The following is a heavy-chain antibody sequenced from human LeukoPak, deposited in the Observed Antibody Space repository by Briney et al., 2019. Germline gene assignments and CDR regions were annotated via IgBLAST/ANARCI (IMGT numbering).Heavy chain of an antibody. V-gene: IGHV3-30*18. CDR2: ISYDGSNK. J-gene: IGHJ4*02. D-gene: IGHD5-12*01. Sequence: AGGSLRLSCAASGFTFSSYGMHWVRQAPGKGPEWVAVISYDGSNKYYADSVKGRFTISRDNSKNTLYLQMNSLRAEDTAVYYCAKRDIADYWGQGTLVTVSS. CDR3: AKRDIADY. CDR1: GFTFSSYG.